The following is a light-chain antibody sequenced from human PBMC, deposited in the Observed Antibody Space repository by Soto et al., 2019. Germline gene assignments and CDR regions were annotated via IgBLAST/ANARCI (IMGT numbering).Light chain of an antibody. V-gene: IGKV3-15*01. CDR1: QSVSSN. CDR2: GAS. J-gene: IGKJ1*01. CDR3: GLCNHSPP. Sequence: ERATLSCRASQSVSSNLAWYQQKPGQAPRLLIYGASTRATGVPARFSGRGSGTEFTLTIFFLHSKRFTIYYCGLCNHSPPLGQ.